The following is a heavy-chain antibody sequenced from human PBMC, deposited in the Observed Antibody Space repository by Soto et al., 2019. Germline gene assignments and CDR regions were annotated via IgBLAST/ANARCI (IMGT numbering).Heavy chain of an antibody. Sequence: PGGSLRLSCAASGFTFSSYAMSWVRQAPGKGLEWVSVIYSGGSTYYADSVKGRFTISRDNSKNTLYLQMNSLRAEDTAVYYCARAPSDYYDSSGYYDYWGQGTLVTVSS. CDR2: IYSGGST. D-gene: IGHD3-22*01. J-gene: IGHJ4*02. V-gene: IGHV3-53*01. CDR1: GFTFSSYA. CDR3: ARAPSDYYDSSGYYDY.